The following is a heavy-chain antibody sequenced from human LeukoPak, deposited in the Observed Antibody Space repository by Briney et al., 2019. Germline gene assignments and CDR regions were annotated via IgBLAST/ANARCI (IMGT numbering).Heavy chain of an antibody. Sequence: HPGGSLRLSCAASGFTFSSYSMHWVRQAPGKGLEWVAVIWYDGNNKYYADSVKGRFTISRDNSKNTLYLQMNSLRAEDTAVYYCARSTSSEYDIYHFDYWGQGTLVTVSS. J-gene: IGHJ4*02. D-gene: IGHD3-9*01. CDR1: GFTFSSYS. CDR2: IWYDGNNK. CDR3: ARSTSSEYDIYHFDY. V-gene: IGHV3-33*01.